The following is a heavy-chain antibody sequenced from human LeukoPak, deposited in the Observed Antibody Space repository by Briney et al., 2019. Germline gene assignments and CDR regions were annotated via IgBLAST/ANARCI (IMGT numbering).Heavy chain of an antibody. CDR2: ISGSGGST. Sequence: GGSLRLSCAASGFTFSSYGMSWVRQASGKGLEWVSAISGSGGSTYYADPVKGRFTISRDNSKNTLYLKINSVRAEDTAVYYCAKVRQSRIRYFERGAYYFDYWGQGTLVTVSS. CDR3: AKVRQSRIRYFERGAYYFDY. V-gene: IGHV3-23*01. CDR1: GFTFSSYG. J-gene: IGHJ4*02. D-gene: IGHD3-9*01.